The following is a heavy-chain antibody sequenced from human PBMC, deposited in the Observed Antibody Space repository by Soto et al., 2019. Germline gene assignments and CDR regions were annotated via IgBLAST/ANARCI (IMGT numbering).Heavy chain of an antibody. CDR3: TIELSTYNWFDP. D-gene: IGHD3-10*01. CDR2: INPKSGAS. J-gene: IGHJ5*02. V-gene: IGHV1-2*02. CDR1: GYSFIDYY. Sequence: ASVKVSCKAFGYSFIDYYIHWVRQAPGQGLEWMGWINPKSGASNYAQKFQGRVNMTGDTSLSAAYMELSSLTADDTAVYYCTIELSTYNWFDPWGQGTQVNV.